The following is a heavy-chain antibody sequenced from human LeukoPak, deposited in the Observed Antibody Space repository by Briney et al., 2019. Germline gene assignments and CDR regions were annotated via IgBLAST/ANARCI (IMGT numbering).Heavy chain of an antibody. CDR3: AKRDGTGYYYFDY. CDR2: ISNDGSNK. J-gene: IGHJ4*02. Sequence: GGSPRLSCAASGFTFSNYGMHWVRQAPGKGLEWVALISNDGSNKYYADSVKGRFTISRDNSKNTLYLQMNSLRVEDTAVYYCAKRDGTGYYYFDYWGQGTLVTVSS. D-gene: IGHD3/OR15-3a*01. CDR1: GFTFSNYG. V-gene: IGHV3-30*18.